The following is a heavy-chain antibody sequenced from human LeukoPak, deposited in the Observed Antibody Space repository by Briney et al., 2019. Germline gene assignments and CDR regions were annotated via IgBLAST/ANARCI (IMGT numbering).Heavy chain of an antibody. D-gene: IGHD6-13*01. J-gene: IGHJ5*02. V-gene: IGHV4-30-2*01. CDR2: IYHSGST. Sequence: SETLSLTCTVSGGSISSGGYYWSWIRQPPGKGLEWIGYIYHSGSTYYNPSLKSRVTISVDTSKNQFSLKLSSVTAADTAVYYCARGIGIAAAGSEWFDPWGQGTLVTVSS. CDR1: GGSISSGGYY. CDR3: ARGIGIAAAGSEWFDP.